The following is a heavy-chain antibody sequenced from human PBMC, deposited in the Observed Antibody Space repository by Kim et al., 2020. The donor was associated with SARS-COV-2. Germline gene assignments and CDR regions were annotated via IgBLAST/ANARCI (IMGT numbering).Heavy chain of an antibody. J-gene: IGHJ4*02. CDR3: ARVLGNRIWAPDY. D-gene: IGHD3-10*01. V-gene: IGHV1-8*01. Sequence: YAQKFQGRVTMTRNTSISTAYMELSSLRSEDTAVYYCARVLGNRIWAPDYWGQGTLVTVSS.